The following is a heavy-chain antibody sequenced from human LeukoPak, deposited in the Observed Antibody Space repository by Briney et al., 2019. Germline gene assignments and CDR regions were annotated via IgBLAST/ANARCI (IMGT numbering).Heavy chain of an antibody. J-gene: IGHJ4*02. CDR1: GFTFSTYW. CDR3: AKNPEDIVATPFDY. D-gene: IGHD5-12*01. CDR2: IKQEGSEK. Sequence: PGGSLRLSCAASGFTFSTYWMNWVRQAPGKGLEGVANIKQEGSEKYYVDSVKGRFTISRDNAKNSLYLQMNSLRAEDTAVYYCAKNPEDIVATPFDYWGQGTLVTVSS. V-gene: IGHV3-7*01.